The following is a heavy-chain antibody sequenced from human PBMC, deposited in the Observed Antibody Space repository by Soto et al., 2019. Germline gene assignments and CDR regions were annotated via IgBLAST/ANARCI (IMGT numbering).Heavy chain of an antibody. CDR2: IIPIFGTA. CDR1: GGTFSSYA. J-gene: IGHJ4*02. Sequence: GASVKVSCKASGGTFSSYAISWVRQAPGQGLEWMGGIIPIFGTANYAQKFQGRVTITADKSTSTAYMELSSLRSEDTAVYYCARDRFRYYDSSGYYYSYYFDYWGQGTRVTVSS. D-gene: IGHD3-22*01. CDR3: ARDRFRYYDSSGYYYSYYFDY. V-gene: IGHV1-69*06.